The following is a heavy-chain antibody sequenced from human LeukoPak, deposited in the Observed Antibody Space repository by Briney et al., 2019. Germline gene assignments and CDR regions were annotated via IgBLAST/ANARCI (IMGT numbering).Heavy chain of an antibody. CDR2: IIPILGIA. D-gene: IGHD6-19*01. CDR1: GGTFSSYA. J-gene: IGHJ6*02. V-gene: IGHV1-69*04. Sequence: ASVKVSCKASGGTFSSYAISWVRQAPGQGLEWMGRIIPILGIANYAQKFQGRVTITADKSTSTAYMELSSLRSEDTAVYYCARDILIAVAGPYYYYGMDVWDQGTTVTVSS. CDR3: ARDILIAVAGPYYYYGMDV.